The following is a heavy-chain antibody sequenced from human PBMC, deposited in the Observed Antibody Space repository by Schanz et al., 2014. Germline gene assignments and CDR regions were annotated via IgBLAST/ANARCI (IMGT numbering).Heavy chain of an antibody. J-gene: IGHJ4*02. CDR1: GFIFSSYG. D-gene: IGHD2-15*01. CDR2: IWNNGVTK. CDR3: ARDRGYCSGGSCLTFDY. Sequence: QVQLVESGGGVVQPGRSLRLSCAASGFIFSSYGMHWVRQAPGQGPEWVAVIWNNGVTKYYADSVEGRFTISRDNSRNTLYLQMNSLRTEDTAVYYCARDRGYCSGGSCLTFDYWGQGTLVTVSS. V-gene: IGHV3-33*01.